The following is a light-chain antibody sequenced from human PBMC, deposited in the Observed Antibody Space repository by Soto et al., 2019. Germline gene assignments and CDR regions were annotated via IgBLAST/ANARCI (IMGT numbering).Light chain of an antibody. V-gene: IGLV2-14*01. CDR3: SSYTRNTTYV. CDR1: ISDVGHYNY. J-gene: IGLJ1*01. Sequence: SVLSRPPSVRGSPGQSNTISCTGTISDVGHYNYVSWYQQSPGKAPKLMIYEVNNRPSGVSNRFSGSKSGNTASLTISGLQPEDEADYYCSSYTRNTTYVFGTGTKVTV. CDR2: EVN.